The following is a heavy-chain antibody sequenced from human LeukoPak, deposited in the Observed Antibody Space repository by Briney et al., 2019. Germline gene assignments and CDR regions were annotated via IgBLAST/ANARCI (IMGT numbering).Heavy chain of an antibody. V-gene: IGHV3-30-3*01. D-gene: IGHD2-15*01. CDR1: GFTFSSYA. CDR3: ARDRGYCSGGSCYSLDYYYYGMAV. J-gene: IGHJ6*02. Sequence: GGSLRLSCAASGFTFSSYAMHWVRQAPGKGLEWVAVISYDGSNKYYADSVKGRFTISRDNSKNTLYLQMNSVTAEDTAVYYCARDRGYCSGGSCYSLDYYYYGMAVWGQGTTVTVSS. CDR2: ISYDGSNK.